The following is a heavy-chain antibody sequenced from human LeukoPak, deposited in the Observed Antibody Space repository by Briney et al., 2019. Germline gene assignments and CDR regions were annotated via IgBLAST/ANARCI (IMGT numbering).Heavy chain of an antibody. J-gene: IGHJ4*02. V-gene: IGHV3-53*01. CDR1: GFIVSDSY. D-gene: IGHD3-22*01. CDR2: IYSSGTT. CDR3: ARTFGEGSSGYYRDY. Sequence: QPGGSLRLSCAASGFIVSDSYMSWVRQAPGKGLEWVSVIYSSGTTYYAESVKGRFTISRDNSKNTLYLQMSSLSAEDTAVYYCARTFGEGSSGYYRDYWGRGTLVTVSS.